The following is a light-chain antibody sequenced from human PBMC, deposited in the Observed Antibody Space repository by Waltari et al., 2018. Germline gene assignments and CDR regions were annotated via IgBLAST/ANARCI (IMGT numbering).Light chain of an antibody. V-gene: IGKV3-11*01. CDR1: QSVRSD. CDR3: QQRSNSYT. J-gene: IGKJ2*01. CDR2: DAS. Sequence: EIVLTQSPATLSLSPGARATLSCRASQSVRSDFAWYQQKPGEAARLLIYDASNRATVIPARFSGSGSGTDFTLTISSLEPEDFAVYYWQQRSNSYTFGQGTKLEIK.